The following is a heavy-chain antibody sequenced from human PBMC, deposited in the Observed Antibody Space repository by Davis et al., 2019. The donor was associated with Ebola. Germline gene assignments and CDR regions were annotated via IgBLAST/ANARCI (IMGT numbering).Heavy chain of an antibody. D-gene: IGHD3-3*01. CDR2: IYYSGST. J-gene: IGHJ5*02. V-gene: IGHV4-59*01. Sequence: SETLSLTCTVSGGSISSYYWSWIRQPPGKGLEWIGYIYYSGSTNYNPSLKSRVTISVDTSKNQFSLKLSSVTAADTAVYYCARVESERITIFGVVTSRLVRIDPWGQGTLVTVSS. CDR1: GGSISSYY. CDR3: ARVESERITIFGVVTSRLVRIDP.